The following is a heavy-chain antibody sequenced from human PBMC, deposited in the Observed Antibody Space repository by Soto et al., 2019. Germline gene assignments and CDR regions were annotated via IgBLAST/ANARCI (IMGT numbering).Heavy chain of an antibody. CDR1: GFTVSSNY. J-gene: IGHJ6*01. V-gene: IGHV3-53*01. Sequence: GGSLRLSCPASGFTVSSNYMSLVRQAPRKGLDWVSFIYSGGSTYYADSLKFRFTISRDSSKNILYLQMNRLRAEDTAVYYCARDTYSSGWYDYYGMDVWGQGTTVTVSS. CDR3: ARDTYSSGWYDYYGMDV. D-gene: IGHD6-19*01. CDR2: IYSGGST.